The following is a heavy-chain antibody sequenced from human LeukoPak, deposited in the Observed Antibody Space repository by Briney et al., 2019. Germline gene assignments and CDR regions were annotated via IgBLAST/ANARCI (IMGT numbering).Heavy chain of an antibody. J-gene: IGHJ4*02. CDR1: GYTFTSYG. Sequence: ASVKVSCKASGYTFTSYGISWVRQAPGQGLEWMGWISAYNGNTNYAQKLQGRVTMTTDTSTSTAYMELRSLRSDDTAVYYCARERDGYSNLYYFDCRGQGTLVTVSS. CDR2: ISAYNGNT. CDR3: ARERDGYSNLYYFDC. D-gene: IGHD5-24*01. V-gene: IGHV1-18*01.